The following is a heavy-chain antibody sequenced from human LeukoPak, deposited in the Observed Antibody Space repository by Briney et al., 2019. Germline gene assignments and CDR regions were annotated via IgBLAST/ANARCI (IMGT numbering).Heavy chain of an antibody. CDR2: ISGSGGST. CDR1: GFTFSSYG. Sequence: GGSLRLSCAASGFTFSSYGMSWVRQAPGKGLEWVSAISGSGGSTYYADSVKGRFTISRDNSKNTLYLQMNSLRAEDTAVYYCAKDFWARDGYTPYYFDYWGQGTLVTVSS. CDR3: AKDFWARDGYTPYYFDY. J-gene: IGHJ4*02. V-gene: IGHV3-23*01. D-gene: IGHD5-24*01.